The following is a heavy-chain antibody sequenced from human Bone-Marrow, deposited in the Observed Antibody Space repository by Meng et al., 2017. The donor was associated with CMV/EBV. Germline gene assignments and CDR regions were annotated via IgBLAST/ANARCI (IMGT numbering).Heavy chain of an antibody. V-gene: IGHV3-30*19. Sequence: GESLKISCAASGFTFSDFGMHCVRQAPGKGLEWVAVISYDGSNKYYADSVKGRFTISRDNSKNTLYLQMNSLRAEDTAVYYCARDLYWGQGTLVTVSS. J-gene: IGHJ4*02. CDR1: GFTFSDFG. CDR2: ISYDGSNK. CDR3: ARDLY.